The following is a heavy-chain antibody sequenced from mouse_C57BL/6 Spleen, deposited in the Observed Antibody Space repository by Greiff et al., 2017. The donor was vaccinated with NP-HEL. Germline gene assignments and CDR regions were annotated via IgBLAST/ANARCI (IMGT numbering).Heavy chain of an antibody. V-gene: IGHV1-82*01. J-gene: IGHJ2*01. Sequence: VQLQQSGPELVKPGASVKISCKASGYAFSSSWMNWVKQRPGKGLEWIGRIYPGDGDTNYNGKFKGKATLTADKSSSTAYMQLSSLTSEDSAVYFCERLDNWVHFDYWGQGTTLTVSS. CDR2: IYPGDGDT. CDR3: ERLDNWVHFDY. CDR1: GYAFSSSW. D-gene: IGHD4-1*01.